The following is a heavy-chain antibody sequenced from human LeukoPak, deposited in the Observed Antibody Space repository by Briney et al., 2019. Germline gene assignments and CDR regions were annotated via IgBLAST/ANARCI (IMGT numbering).Heavy chain of an antibody. Sequence: SETLSLTCAVSGGSISSNSYYWGWIRQPPGKGLEWIGSIYYSGSTYYNPSLKSRVTISVDTSKNQFSLKLNSVTAADTAVYYCASISVIHPLGGYYYMDVWGNGTTVTISS. CDR1: GGSISSNSYY. CDR2: IYYSGST. CDR3: ASISVIHPLGGYYYMDV. D-gene: IGHD3-22*01. J-gene: IGHJ6*03. V-gene: IGHV4-39*01.